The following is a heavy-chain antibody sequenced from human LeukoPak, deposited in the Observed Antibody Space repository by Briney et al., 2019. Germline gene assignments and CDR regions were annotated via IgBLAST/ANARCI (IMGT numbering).Heavy chain of an antibody. V-gene: IGHV3-21*01. CDR2: ISSSSSYI. CDR3: ARASYYYDSSGSQDWFDP. Sequence: GGSLRLSCAASGFTFSSYSMNWVRQAPGKGLEWVSSISSSSSYIYYADSVKGRFTISRDNSKNTLYLQMNSLRAEDTAVYYCARASYYYDSSGSQDWFDPWGQGTLVTVSS. D-gene: IGHD3-22*01. J-gene: IGHJ5*02. CDR1: GFTFSSYS.